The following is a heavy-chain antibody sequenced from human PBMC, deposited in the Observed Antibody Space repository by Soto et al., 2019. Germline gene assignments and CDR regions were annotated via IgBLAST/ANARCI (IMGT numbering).Heavy chain of an antibody. J-gene: IGHJ4*02. V-gene: IGHV4-4*07. CDR3: ARGYYDSSGYYYQPLFDY. CDR1: GGSISNYY. CDR2: TYTSGST. D-gene: IGHD3-22*01. Sequence: SETLSLTCTVAGGSISNYYWIWIRQPAGKGLERIGRTYTSGSTNYNPSLKSRVPMSVDTSKNPFSMKLSYVSAADTAVYYCARGYYDSSGYYYQPLFDYWGQGTLVTVSS.